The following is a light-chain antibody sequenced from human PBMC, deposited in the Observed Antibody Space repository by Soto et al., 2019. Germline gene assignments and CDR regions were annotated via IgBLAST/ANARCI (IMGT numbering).Light chain of an antibody. J-gene: IGLJ1*01. CDR3: SSYTSSSTRV. V-gene: IGLV2-14*01. CDR2: EVS. Sequence: QSALTQPASVSGSPGQSITISCTGTSSDVGGYNYVSWYQQHPGKAPKLMIYEVSNRPSGVSNRFSGSKSGNTAYLTISGLQAEDEADYYCSSYTSSSTRVVATGTKLTVL. CDR1: SSDVGGYNY.